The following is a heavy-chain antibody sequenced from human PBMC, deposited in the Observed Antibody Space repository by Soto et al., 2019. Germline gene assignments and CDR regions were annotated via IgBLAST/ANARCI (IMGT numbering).Heavy chain of an antibody. V-gene: IGHV3-23*01. CDR3: AKTGGGSSTPPDPHYYYMDV. CDR2: ISGSGGST. Sequence: EVQLLESGGGLVQPGGSLRLSCAASGFTFSSYAMSWVHQAPGKGLEWVSAISGSGGSTYYADSVKGRFTISRDNSKNTLYLQMNSLRAEDTAVYYCAKTGGGSSTPPDPHYYYMDVWGKGTTVTVSS. CDR1: GFTFSSYA. J-gene: IGHJ6*03. D-gene: IGHD6-13*01.